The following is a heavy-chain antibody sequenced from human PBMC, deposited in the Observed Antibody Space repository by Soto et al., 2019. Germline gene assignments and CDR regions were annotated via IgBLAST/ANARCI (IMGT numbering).Heavy chain of an antibody. D-gene: IGHD2-15*01. Sequence: QQLLQDSGPGLVKPSETLSLICTVSGTSITSTSYHWGWIRQSSGKGLEWIGTIHSSGSTNYNPSLVGRVTISQDTSKGQFSLNLISVTAADTAVYYCARRFGYGLRWSYFDYWGQGTLVTVSS. CDR1: GTSITSTSYH. CDR2: IHSSGST. V-gene: IGHV4-39*01. CDR3: ARRFGYGLRWSYFDY. J-gene: IGHJ4*02.